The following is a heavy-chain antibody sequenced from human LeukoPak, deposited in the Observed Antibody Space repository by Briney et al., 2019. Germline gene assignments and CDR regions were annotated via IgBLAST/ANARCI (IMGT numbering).Heavy chain of an antibody. J-gene: IGHJ4*02. D-gene: IGHD3-10*01. CDR3: ARGDGSGSAPFDY. V-gene: IGHV4-59*11. CDR2: IYYSGSA. Sequence: PSETLSLTCTVSGDSISSHYWSWNRQPPGKRLEWIGYIYYSGSANYNPSLKSRVTISGDTSKNQFSLKLSSVTAADTAVYYCARGDGSGSAPFDYWGQGTLVTVSP. CDR1: GDSISSHY.